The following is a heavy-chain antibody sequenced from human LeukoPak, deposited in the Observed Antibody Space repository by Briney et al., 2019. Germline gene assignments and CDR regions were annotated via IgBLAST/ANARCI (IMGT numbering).Heavy chain of an antibody. Sequence: GGSLRLSCAASGVTFSSYWMHWVRHAPGKGLVWASRINSDGSSTSYADSVKGRFTISRDSAKNTLYLQMNSLRAEDTAVYYCARHLTGPYYYGMDVWGQGTTVTVSS. J-gene: IGHJ6*02. CDR1: GVTFSSYW. D-gene: IGHD3-9*01. V-gene: IGHV3-74*01. CDR3: ARHLTGPYYYGMDV. CDR2: INSDGSST.